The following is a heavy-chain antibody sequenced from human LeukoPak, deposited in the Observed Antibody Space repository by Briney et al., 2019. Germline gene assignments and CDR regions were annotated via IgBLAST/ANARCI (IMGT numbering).Heavy chain of an antibody. D-gene: IGHD3-16*01. J-gene: IGHJ3*02. CDR3: ARGSRFGCCAFDI. Sequence: PSETLSLTCTVSGGSISSSSYYWGWIRQPPGKGLEWIGSIYYSGSTYYNPSLKSRVTISVDTSKNQFSLKLSSVTAADTAVYYCARGSRFGCCAFDIWGQGTMVTVSS. CDR1: GGSISSSSYY. CDR2: IYYSGST. V-gene: IGHV4-39*01.